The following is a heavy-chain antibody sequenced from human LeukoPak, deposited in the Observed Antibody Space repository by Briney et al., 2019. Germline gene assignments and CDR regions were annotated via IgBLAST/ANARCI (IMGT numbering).Heavy chain of an antibody. D-gene: IGHD2-15*01. CDR1: GFTFSSYG. V-gene: IGHV3-33*06. J-gene: IGHJ6*03. CDR3: AKDQKVAATHPYYYYMDV. CDR2: IWYDGSNK. Sequence: GRSLRLSCAASGFTFSSYGMHWVRQAPGKGLEWMAVIWYDGSNKYYADSVKGRFTVSRDNSKNTLYLQMNSLRAEDTAVYYCAKDQKVAATHPYYYYMDVWGKGTTVTVSS.